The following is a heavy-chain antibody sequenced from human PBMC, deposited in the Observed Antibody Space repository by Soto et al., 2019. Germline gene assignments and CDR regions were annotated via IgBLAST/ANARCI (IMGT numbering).Heavy chain of an antibody. D-gene: IGHD3-10*01. CDR2: MNPNSGNT. CDR3: ARTYMVRGVIIRGYYYYGMDV. V-gene: IGHV1-8*01. J-gene: IGHJ6*02. Sequence: ASVKVSCKASGYTFTSYDINWVRQATGQGLELMGWMNPNSGNTGYAQKFQGRVTMTRNTSISTAYMELSSLRSEDTAVYYCARTYMVRGVIIRGYYYYGMDVWGQGTTVTVYS. CDR1: GYTFTSYD.